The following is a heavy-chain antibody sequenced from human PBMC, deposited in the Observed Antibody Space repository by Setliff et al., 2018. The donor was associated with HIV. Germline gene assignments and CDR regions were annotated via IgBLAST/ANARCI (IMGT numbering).Heavy chain of an antibody. D-gene: IGHD1-26*01. CDR2: IAYTGSG. J-gene: IGHJ4*02. V-gene: IGHV4-39*07. CDR3: AREVRWELPQGFDH. CDR1: GGSICSRNFY. Sequence: SETLSLTCTVSGGSICSRNFYWGWIRQPPGKGLEWIGSIAYTGSGYYNSSLKSRVTISVDTSRNECSLKLTSVTAADTAVYYCAREVRWELPQGFDHWGQGSQVTVSS.